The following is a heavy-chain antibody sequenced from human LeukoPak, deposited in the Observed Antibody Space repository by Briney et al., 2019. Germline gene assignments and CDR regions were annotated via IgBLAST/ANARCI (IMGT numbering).Heavy chain of an antibody. CDR3: AKDTPGSGSYYTFYYYDCMDV. V-gene: IGHV3-43*02. CDR2: ISGDGGST. J-gene: IGHJ6*02. D-gene: IGHD3-10*01. Sequence: GGSLRLSCAASGFTFGDYAMNWVRHAPGKGVEWVSRISGDGGSTYYADSVKGRFTISTYNTKNSLYLQMNSLRTGHTPLYYCAKDTPGSGSYYTFYYYDCMDVWGQGTSVTVSS. CDR1: GFTFGDYA.